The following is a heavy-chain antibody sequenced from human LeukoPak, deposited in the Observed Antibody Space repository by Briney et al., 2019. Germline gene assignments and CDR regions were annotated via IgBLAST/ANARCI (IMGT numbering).Heavy chain of an antibody. D-gene: IGHD3-9*01. V-gene: IGHV3-23*01. CDR1: GITLSNYG. CDR3: AQSGNFDWFDY. Sequence: GGSLRLSCAVSGITLSNYGMSWVRQAPGKGLEWVAGISGSGGGTNYADSVKGRFTISRDNSNNTLFLQMNSLRAEDTAVYYCAQSGNFDWFDYWGQGTLVTVSS. J-gene: IGHJ4*02. CDR2: ISGSGGGT.